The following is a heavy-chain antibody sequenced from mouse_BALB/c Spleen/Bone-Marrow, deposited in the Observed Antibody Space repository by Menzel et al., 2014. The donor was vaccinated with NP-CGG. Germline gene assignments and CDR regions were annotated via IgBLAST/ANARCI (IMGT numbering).Heavy chain of an antibody. Sequence: VQLQESGPGLVQPSQSLSITCTVSGFSLTFYGIHWVRQSPGKGLEWLGVIWSGGSTDYNAAFISRLSISKDNSKSQVFFKMNSLQANDTAIYYCARNVIKRGAMDYWGQGTSVTVSS. V-gene: IGHV2-2*02. CDR1: GFSLTFYG. D-gene: IGHD2-4*01. CDR2: IWSGGST. J-gene: IGHJ4*01. CDR3: ARNVIKRGAMDY.